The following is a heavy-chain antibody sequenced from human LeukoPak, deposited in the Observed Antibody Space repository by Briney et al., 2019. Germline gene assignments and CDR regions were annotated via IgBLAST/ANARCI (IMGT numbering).Heavy chain of an antibody. V-gene: IGHV4-30-2*01. J-gene: IGHJ3*02. CDR1: GGSISSGGYS. Sequence: SETLSLTCAVSGGSISSGGYSWSWIRQPPGKGLEWIGYIYHSGSTYYNPSLKSRVTISVDRSKNQFSLKLSSVTAADTAVYYCATLGTNCSGGSCYFDAFDIWGQGTMVTVSS. CDR3: ATLGTNCSGGSCYFDAFDI. CDR2: IYHSGST. D-gene: IGHD2-15*01.